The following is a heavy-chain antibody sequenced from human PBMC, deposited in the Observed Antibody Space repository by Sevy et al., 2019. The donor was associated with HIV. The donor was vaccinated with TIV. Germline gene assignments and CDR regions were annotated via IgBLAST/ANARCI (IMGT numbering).Heavy chain of an antibody. V-gene: IGHV3-73*01. CDR3: TRHEDSSGWSNFLGFDP. D-gene: IGHD6-19*01. Sequence: GGSLRLSCAASGFTFSGSAMHWVRQASGKGLEWVGRIRSKANSYATAYAASVKGRFTISRDDSKNTAYLQMNSLKTEETAVYYCTRHEDSSGWSNFLGFDPWGQGTLVTVSS. CDR2: IRSKANSYAT. CDR1: GFTFSGSA. J-gene: IGHJ5*02.